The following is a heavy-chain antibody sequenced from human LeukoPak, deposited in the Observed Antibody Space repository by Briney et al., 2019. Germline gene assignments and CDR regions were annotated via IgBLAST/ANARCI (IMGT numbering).Heavy chain of an antibody. V-gene: IGHV1-2*06. CDR2: INPNSGGT. Sequence: GASVKVSCKASGYTFTSYYMHWVRQAPGQGLEWMGRINPNSGGTNYAQKFQGRVTMTRDTSISTAYMELSRLGSDDTAVYYCASSMVRGVYFDYWGQGTLVTISS. J-gene: IGHJ4*02. CDR1: GYTFTSYY. CDR3: ASSMVRGVYFDY. D-gene: IGHD3-10*01.